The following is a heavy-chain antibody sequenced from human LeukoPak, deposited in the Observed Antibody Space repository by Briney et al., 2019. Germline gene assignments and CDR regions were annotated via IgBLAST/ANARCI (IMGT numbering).Heavy chain of an antibody. J-gene: IGHJ4*02. D-gene: IGHD6-19*01. CDR3: AKDSSGPAY. V-gene: IGHV3-21*04. CDR1: GFIFSTYS. CDR2: INSGSTYK. Sequence: GGSLRLSCAASGFIFSTYSMHWVRQAPGKGLEWVSSINSGSTYKYYADSLKGRFTISRDNAKNSLDLQMNSLRAEDTAVYYCAKDSSGPAYWGQGTLVTVSS.